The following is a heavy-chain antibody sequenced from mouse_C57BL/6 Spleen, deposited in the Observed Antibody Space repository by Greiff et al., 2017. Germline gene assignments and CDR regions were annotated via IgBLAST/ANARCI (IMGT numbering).Heavy chain of an antibody. D-gene: IGHD2-5*01. J-gene: IGHJ4*01. CDR1: GYTFTSYW. Sequence: QVQLQQPGAELVKPGASVKMSCKASGYTFTSYWITWVKQRPGQGLEWIGDIYPGSGSTNYNEKFKSKATLTVDTSSSTAYMPLSSLTSEDSAVYYCARWGYSNYGGAMDYWGQGTSVTVSS. V-gene: IGHV1-55*01. CDR3: ARWGYSNYGGAMDY. CDR2: IYPGSGST.